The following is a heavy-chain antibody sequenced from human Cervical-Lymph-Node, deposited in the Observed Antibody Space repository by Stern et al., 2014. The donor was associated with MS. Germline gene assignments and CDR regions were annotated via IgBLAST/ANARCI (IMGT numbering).Heavy chain of an antibody. Sequence: QVQLVESGAELKKPGDSVNVSCKASGYTFSNYAIHWLRQAPGQRPVWLGWISGGNGQTAYSRNFRGRVTVTRDRSTSTAYMHMSSLSSEDTAVYFCARDPQKETEPDIDYWGQGTLVTVSS. CDR1: GYTFSNYA. D-gene: IGHD1-14*01. CDR3: ARDPQKETEPDIDY. V-gene: IGHV1-3*01. J-gene: IGHJ4*02. CDR2: ISGGNGQT.